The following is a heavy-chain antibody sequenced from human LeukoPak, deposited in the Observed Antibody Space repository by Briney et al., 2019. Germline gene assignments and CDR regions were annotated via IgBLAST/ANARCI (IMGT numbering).Heavy chain of an antibody. J-gene: IGHJ4*02. CDR2: ISGSGGST. V-gene: IGHV3-23*01. CDR1: GFTFSSYA. CDR3: AKDSSAAPTDILTGYDFDY. Sequence: GGSLRLSCAASGFTFSSYAMSWVRQAPGKGLEWVSAISGSGGSTYYADSVKGRFTISRDNSKNTLYLQMNSLRAEDTAVYYCAKDSSAAPTDILTGYDFDYWGQGTLVTVSS. D-gene: IGHD3-9*01.